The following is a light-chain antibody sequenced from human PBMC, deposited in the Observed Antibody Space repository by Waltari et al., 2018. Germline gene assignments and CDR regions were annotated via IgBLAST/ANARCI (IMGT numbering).Light chain of an antibody. CDR3: QHYVRLPAT. Sequence: EIVLTQSPGTLSLSPGERATLPCRASQSVSRSLAWYQQKAGKAPKLLTYSAFNRATGIPERFRGSGSGTDFSLTISRLQPGDFAVYYCQHYVRLPATFGQGTKVEIK. J-gene: IGKJ1*01. CDR1: QSVSRS. V-gene: IGKV3-20*01. CDR2: SAF.